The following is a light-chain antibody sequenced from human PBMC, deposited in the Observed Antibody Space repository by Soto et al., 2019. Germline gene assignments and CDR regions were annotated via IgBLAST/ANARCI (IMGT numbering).Light chain of an antibody. CDR3: QQYGSSGT. CDR2: GAS. V-gene: IGKV3-20*01. Sequence: EIVWTQSPGTLSLSAGERATLSCRASQSVSNNYLAWYQQKPGQAPRLLIYGASNRATGIPDRFSGSGSGTDFTLTISRLEPEDFAVYYCQQYGSSGTFGQGTKVDIK. J-gene: IGKJ1*01. CDR1: QSVSNNY.